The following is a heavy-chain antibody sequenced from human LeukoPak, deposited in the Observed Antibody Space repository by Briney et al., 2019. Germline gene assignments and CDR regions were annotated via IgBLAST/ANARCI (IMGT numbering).Heavy chain of an antibody. CDR1: GYTFTSYG. CDR3: ARSRCSSASCYGDLDF. J-gene: IGHJ4*02. Sequence: SVKVSCKASGYTFTSYGISWVRQAPRQGLEWMGWISAYNGNTNYAQKLQGRVSMTTDSSTSTAYMELRSLRSDDTAVYYCARSRCSSASCYGDLDFWGQGTLVTVSS. V-gene: IGHV1-18*01. CDR2: ISAYNGNT. D-gene: IGHD2-2*01.